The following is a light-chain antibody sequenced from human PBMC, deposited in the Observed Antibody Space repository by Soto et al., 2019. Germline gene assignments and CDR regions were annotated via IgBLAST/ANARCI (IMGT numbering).Light chain of an antibody. V-gene: IGKV3-15*01. J-gene: IGKJ1*01. Sequence: EAVLTQSPATLSVFPGERATLSCRASQSVATNLAWYQQRPGQAPRLLIHGASKRAIGLPARFSGSGSGTEFTLTITSLQSEDFAVYYCQQYNKWPQTFGQGTKVDIK. CDR3: QQYNKWPQT. CDR1: QSVATN. CDR2: GAS.